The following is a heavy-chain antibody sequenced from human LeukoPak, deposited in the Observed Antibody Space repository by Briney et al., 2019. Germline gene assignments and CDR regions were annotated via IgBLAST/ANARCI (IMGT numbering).Heavy chain of an antibody. J-gene: IGHJ5*02. D-gene: IGHD5-24*01. Sequence: SVKVSCKASGGTFSSYAISWVRQPPGQGLEWMGRIIPILGIANYAQKFQGRVTITADKSTSTAYMELSSLRSEDTAVYYCARVVEMATIVWFDPWGQGTLVTVSS. V-gene: IGHV1-69*04. CDR1: GGTFSSYA. CDR2: IIPILGIA. CDR3: ARVVEMATIVWFDP.